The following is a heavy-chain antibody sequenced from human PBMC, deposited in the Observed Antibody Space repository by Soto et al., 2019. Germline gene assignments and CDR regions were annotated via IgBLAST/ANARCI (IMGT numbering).Heavy chain of an antibody. CDR1: GGSVSVYY. CDR2: IYASGSP. V-gene: IGHV4-59*02. CDR3: ARGVGSSPPQY. D-gene: IGHD1-26*01. J-gene: IGHJ4*02. Sequence: ASETLSLTCTISGGSVSVYYCSWIRQSTGQGLEWIGYIYASGSPYYNPSLRSRVTISADTSKNQISLKLTSPTAADTAVYYCARGVGSSPPQYWGRGTLVTVSS.